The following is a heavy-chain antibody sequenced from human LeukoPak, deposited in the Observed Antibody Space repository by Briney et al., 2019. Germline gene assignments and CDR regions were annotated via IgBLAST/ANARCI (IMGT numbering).Heavy chain of an antibody. V-gene: IGHV3-64*01. CDR2: ITSNGGST. J-gene: IGHJ4*02. CDR1: GFTFSNYA. D-gene: IGHD3-22*01. CDR3: ARGRGGYYDY. Sequence: GGSLRLSCAASGFTFSNYAMHWVRQAPGKGLEYVSAITSNGGSTYYASSVKGGFTISRDNSKNTMYLQMGSLRAEDMAVYYCARGRGGYYDYWGQGALVTVSS.